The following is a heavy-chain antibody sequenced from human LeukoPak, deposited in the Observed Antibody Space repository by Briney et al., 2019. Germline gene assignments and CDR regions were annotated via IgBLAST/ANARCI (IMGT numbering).Heavy chain of an antibody. J-gene: IGHJ4*02. V-gene: IGHV3-15*01. Sequence: GGSLRLSCAASGFTFNNAWMSRVRQAPGKGLEWVGRIKSKSDGGTTDYAAPVKGRFTISRDDSKTTLYLQMNSLKTEDTAVYQCTTNRGWYIHYSGRRTLVTVSS. CDR2: IKSKSDGGTT. D-gene: IGHD2-8*02. CDR1: GFTFNNAW. CDR3: TTNRGWYIHY.